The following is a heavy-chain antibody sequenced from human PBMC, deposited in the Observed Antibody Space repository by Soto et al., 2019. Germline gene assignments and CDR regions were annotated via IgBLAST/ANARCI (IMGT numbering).Heavy chain of an antibody. CDR1: GYTFTSYA. D-gene: IGHD2-2*01. CDR3: ARSQLPWQNRYFDY. V-gene: IGHV1-3*01. CDR2: INAGNGNT. J-gene: IGHJ4*02. Sequence: ASVKVSCKASGYTFTSYAMHWVRQAPGQRLEWMGWINAGNGNTKYSQKFQGRVTITRDTSASTAYMELSSLRSEDTAVYYCARSQLPWQNRYFDYWGQGTLVTVSS.